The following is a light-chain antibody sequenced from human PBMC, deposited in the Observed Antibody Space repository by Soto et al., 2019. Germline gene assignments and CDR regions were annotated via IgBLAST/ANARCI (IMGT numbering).Light chain of an antibody. Sequence: EIVLTQSPGTPSLSPGERATLSSRARQSVSSRYLAWYQQKPGQAPRLLIYGASNRAAGIPDRFSGSGSGTEFTLSISRLEPEDFAVYYCQQYGSSRTFGQGTKVDIK. CDR1: QSVSSRY. J-gene: IGKJ1*01. V-gene: IGKV3-20*01. CDR3: QQYGSSRT. CDR2: GAS.